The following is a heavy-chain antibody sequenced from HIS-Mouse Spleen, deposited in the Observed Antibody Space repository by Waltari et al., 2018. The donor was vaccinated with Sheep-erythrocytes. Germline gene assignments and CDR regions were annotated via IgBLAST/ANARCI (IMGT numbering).Heavy chain of an antibody. J-gene: IGHJ4*02. CDR3: ARVASGATFDY. V-gene: IGHV3-21*01. D-gene: IGHD1-26*01. CDR2: ISSSSSYI. Sequence: EVQLVESGGGLVKPGGSLRLSCAASGFTFSSYSMNWVRQAPGTGLEGVSSISSSSSYIYYADSVKGRFTISRDNAKNSLYLQMNSLRAEDTAVYYCARVASGATFDYWGQGTLVTVSS. CDR1: GFTFSSYS.